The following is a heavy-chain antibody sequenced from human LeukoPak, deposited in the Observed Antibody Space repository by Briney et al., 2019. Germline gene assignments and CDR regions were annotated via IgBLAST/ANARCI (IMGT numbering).Heavy chain of an antibody. J-gene: IGHJ2*01. CDR3: ATDLGVVVPAARDGYNFWYFDP. D-gene: IGHD2-2*01. CDR2: FDPEDGET. CDR1: GYTLTELS. V-gene: IGHV1-24*01. Sequence: ASVKVSCKVSGYTLTELSMHWVRQAPGKGLEWMGGFDPEDGETIYAQKFQGRVTMTEDTSTDTAYMELSSLRSEDTAVYYCATDLGVVVPAARDGYNFWYFDPWGRGTLVTVSS.